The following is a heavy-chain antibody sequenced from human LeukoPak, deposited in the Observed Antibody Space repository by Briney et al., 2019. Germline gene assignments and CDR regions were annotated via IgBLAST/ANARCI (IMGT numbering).Heavy chain of an antibody. D-gene: IGHD3-10*01. V-gene: IGHV3-11*01. CDR3: ARVRGLLWFGELPY. J-gene: IGHJ4*02. CDR1: GGSFSDYY. Sequence: GTLSLTCAVYGGSFSDYYMSWIRQAPGKGLEWVSYISSSGSTIYYADSVKGRFTISRDNAKNSLYLQMNSLRAEDTAVYYCARVRGLLWFGELPYWGQGTPVTVSS. CDR2: ISSSGSTI.